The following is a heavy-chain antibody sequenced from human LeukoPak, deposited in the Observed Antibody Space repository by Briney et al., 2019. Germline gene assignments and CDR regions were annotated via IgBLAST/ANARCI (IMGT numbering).Heavy chain of an antibody. CDR1: GFTFSSYE. CDR3: VRDLLRLGELSSGEDY. V-gene: IGHV3-48*03. CDR2: ISSSGSTI. J-gene: IGHJ4*02. Sequence: GGSLRLSCAASGFTFSSYEMNWVRQAPGKGLEWVSYISSSGSTIYYADSVKGRFTISRDNAKNSLYLQMNSLRAEDTAVYYCVRDLLRLGELSSGEDYWGQGTLVTVST. D-gene: IGHD3-16*02.